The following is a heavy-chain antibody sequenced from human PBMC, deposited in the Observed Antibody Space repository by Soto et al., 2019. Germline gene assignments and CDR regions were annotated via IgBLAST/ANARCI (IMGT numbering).Heavy chain of an antibody. CDR2: INPSGGST. CDR1: GYTFTSYY. J-gene: IGHJ6*02. D-gene: IGHD2-8*01. Sequence: ASVKVSCKASGYTFTSYYMHWVRQAPGQGLEWMGIINPSGGSTSYAQKFQGRVTMTRDTSTSTVYMELRSLRSEDTAVYYCAIDQTSVLMVYAISYGMDVWGQGTTVTVSS. V-gene: IGHV1-46*01. CDR3: AIDQTSVLMVYAISYGMDV.